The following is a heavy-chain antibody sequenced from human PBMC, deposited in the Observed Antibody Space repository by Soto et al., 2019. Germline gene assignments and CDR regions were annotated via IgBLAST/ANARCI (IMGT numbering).Heavy chain of an antibody. CDR3: ARAYSSGWVDAFDI. D-gene: IGHD6-19*01. Sequence: SETLSLTCAVSGYSISSGYYWGWVRQPPGKGLEYIGSVHYSGSMYYYNPSLKSRVTISLDTSKNQFSLRLSSVTAADTALYYCARAYSSGWVDAFDIWGQGTMVTVSS. J-gene: IGHJ3*02. CDR1: GYSISSGYY. V-gene: IGHV4-38-2*01. CDR2: VHYSGSMY.